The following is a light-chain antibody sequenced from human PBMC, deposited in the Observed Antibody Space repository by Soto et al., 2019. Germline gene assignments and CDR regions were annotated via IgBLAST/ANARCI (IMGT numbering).Light chain of an antibody. CDR3: SSYTSSRTVI. CDR2: DVS. V-gene: IGLV2-14*03. Sequence: QSALTQPASVSGSPGQSLTVSCTGTSSDVGGYNYVSWYQQRPGKAPKLMIYDVSNRPSGVSNRFSGSKSGNTASLTISGLQAEDEADYYCSSYTSSRTVIFGGGTQLTVL. J-gene: IGLJ2*01. CDR1: SSDVGGYNY.